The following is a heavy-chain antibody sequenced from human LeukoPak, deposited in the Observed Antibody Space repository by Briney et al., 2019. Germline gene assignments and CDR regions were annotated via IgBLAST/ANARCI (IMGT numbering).Heavy chain of an antibody. J-gene: IGHJ6*02. Sequence: GGSLRLSCAASGFTFSSYAMSWVRQAPGKGLEWVSAISGSGGSTYYADSVKGRFTISRDNAKNTLYLQMNSLRAEDTAVYYCAREVQYYDFWSGYYHADYYYGMDVWGQGTTVTVSS. CDR3: AREVQYYDFWSGYYHADYYYGMDV. CDR1: GFTFSSYA. D-gene: IGHD3-3*01. V-gene: IGHV3-23*01. CDR2: ISGSGGST.